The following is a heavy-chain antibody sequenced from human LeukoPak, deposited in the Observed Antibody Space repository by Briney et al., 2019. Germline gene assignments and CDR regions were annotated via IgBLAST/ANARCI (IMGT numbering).Heavy chain of an antibody. V-gene: IGHV3-48*01. J-gene: IGHJ6*03. Sequence: PGGSLRLSCAASEFTFSSYSMNWVRQAPGKGLEWVAYINRRSSTIYYADSVKGRFTISRDNAKNSLYLQMNSLRAEDTAVYYCARDRCSNGIGCYYYYMEVWGKGTTVTISS. CDR2: INRRSSTI. D-gene: IGHD2-8*01. CDR1: EFTFSSYS. CDR3: ARDRCSNGIGCYYYYMEV.